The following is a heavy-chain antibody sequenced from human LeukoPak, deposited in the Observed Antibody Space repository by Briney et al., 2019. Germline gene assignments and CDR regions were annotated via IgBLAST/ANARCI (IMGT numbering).Heavy chain of an antibody. CDR1: GDSISGDY. CDR3: AKLAKLGKAHYFDY. J-gene: IGHJ4*02. D-gene: IGHD1-1*01. Sequence: TSETLSLTCTVSGDSISGDYWSWIRQPPGKGLDFIGYISVTGRINYNPSLKSRVTISADTSKNQFSLKVNSVTAADTALYYCAKLAKLGKAHYFDYWGQGTPVTVSS. CDR2: ISVTGRI. V-gene: IGHV4-59*12.